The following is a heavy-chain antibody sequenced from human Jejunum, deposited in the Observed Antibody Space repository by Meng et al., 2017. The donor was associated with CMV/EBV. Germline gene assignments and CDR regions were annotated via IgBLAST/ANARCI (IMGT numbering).Heavy chain of an antibody. CDR1: GGYLTNHNW. D-gene: IGHD3-10*01. V-gene: IGHV4-4*02. CDR2: IPQRGSS. J-gene: IGHJ1*01. CDR3: LRGSGGSV. Sequence: AAGPGMGKPVGNPSLPLGGSGGYLTNHNWGAWVRHPPGKGLEWIGEIPQRGSSAYNPSLKSRVSMSIDKSKNQFSLKLTSVTAADTAVYHCLRGSGGSVWGQGTLVTVSS.